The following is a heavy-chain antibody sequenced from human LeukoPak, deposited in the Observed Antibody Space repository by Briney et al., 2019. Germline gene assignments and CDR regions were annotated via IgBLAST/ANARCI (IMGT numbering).Heavy chain of an antibody. CDR3: AKGSVAAAVKNSFDY. CDR1: GITFRNYG. V-gene: IGHV3-33*06. D-gene: IGHD6-13*01. Sequence: GGSLRLSCAASGITFRNYGMHWVRQAPGKGLEWVAIIWYDGSNKYYADSVRGRFTISRDSSKNTLYLQMSSLRAEDTAVYYCAKGSVAAAVKNSFDYWGQGTLVTVSS. CDR2: IWYDGSNK. J-gene: IGHJ4*02.